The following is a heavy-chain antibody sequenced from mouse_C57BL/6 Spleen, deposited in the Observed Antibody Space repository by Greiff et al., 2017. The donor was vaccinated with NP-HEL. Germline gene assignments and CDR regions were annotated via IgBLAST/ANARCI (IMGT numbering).Heavy chain of an antibody. Sequence: VQLQQSGAELMKPGASVKLSCKATGYTFTGYWIEWVKQRPGHGLEWIGEILPGSGSTNYTEKFKGKATFTADTSSNTAYMQLSSLTTEDSAIYYCARWDGSSFLWYFDVWGTGTTVTVSS. CDR3: ARWDGSSFLWYFDV. J-gene: IGHJ1*03. CDR2: ILPGSGST. CDR1: GYTFTGYW. D-gene: IGHD1-1*01. V-gene: IGHV1-9*01.